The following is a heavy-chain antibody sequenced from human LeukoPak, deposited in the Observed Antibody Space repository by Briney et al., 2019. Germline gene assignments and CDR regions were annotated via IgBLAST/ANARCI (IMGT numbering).Heavy chain of an antibody. CDR1: GFTFNTYW. J-gene: IGHJ2*01. Sequence: GGSLRLSCTASGFTFNTYWMGWVRQAPGKGLEWVADIKEDGSDKYSVDSVKGRFTISRDNTKNSLYLHMDSLRAGDTAVYYCARDTYRFFDLWGRGTLVTVSS. CDR3: ARDTYRFFDL. V-gene: IGHV3-7*01. CDR2: IKEDGSDK.